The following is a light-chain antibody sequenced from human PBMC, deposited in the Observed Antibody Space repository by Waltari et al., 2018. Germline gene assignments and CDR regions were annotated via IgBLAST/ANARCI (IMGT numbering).Light chain of an antibody. CDR3: QQCYSTPYT. CDR2: WAS. CDR1: QSVLSSSNNKNY. J-gene: IGKJ2*01. Sequence: DIVMTQYPDSLAVSLVERATTHGKSSQSVLSSSNNKNYLAWYQQKTGQPPTLLIYWASTRESGVPDRFSGSGSGTEFTLTISSLQAADVAVYYCQQCYSTPYTFGQGTKLEIK. V-gene: IGKV4-1*01.